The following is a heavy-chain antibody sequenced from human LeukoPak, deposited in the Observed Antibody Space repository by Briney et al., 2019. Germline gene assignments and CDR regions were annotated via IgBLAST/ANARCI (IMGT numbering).Heavy chain of an antibody. D-gene: IGHD1-26*01. V-gene: IGHV4-30-4*08. CDR2: IYHTGRT. Sequence: SETLSLTCNVSGGSMNTDDFHWTWIRQPPGKGLEWIAYIYHTGRTYYNPSLKSRIPISVDTSKNQFSLKMTFVTATDTAVYYCARGSGYFYFMDVWGKGTTVIVSS. J-gene: IGHJ6*03. CDR1: GGSMNTDDFH. CDR3: ARGSGYFYFMDV.